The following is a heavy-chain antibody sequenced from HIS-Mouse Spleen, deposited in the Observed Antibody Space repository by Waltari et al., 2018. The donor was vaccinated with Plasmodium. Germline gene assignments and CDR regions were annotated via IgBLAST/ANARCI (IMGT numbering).Heavy chain of an antibody. CDR1: GGSFSGYY. D-gene: IGHD3-3*01. Sequence: QVQLQQWGAGLLKPSETLSLTCAVYGGSFSGYYWSWIRQPPGKGLEWIGEMNHSGSTNYNPALKSVVTISVDTSKDQFSLKLSSVTAADTAVYYCARVTSSGVYWYFDLWGRGTLVTVSS. V-gene: IGHV4-34*01. CDR3: ARVTSSGVYWYFDL. J-gene: IGHJ2*01. CDR2: MNHSGST.